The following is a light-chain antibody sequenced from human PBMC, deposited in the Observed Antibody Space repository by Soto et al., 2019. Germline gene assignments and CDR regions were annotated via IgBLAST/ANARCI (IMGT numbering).Light chain of an antibody. V-gene: IGLV1-47*01. CDR1: SSNIGSNY. CDR3: SSYTSSSTLL. CDR2: TNN. J-gene: IGLJ1*01. Sequence: QSVLTQPPSASGTPGQRITISCSGSSSNIGSNYVYWYRQLPGTAPKLLIYTNNQRPSGVSNRFSGSKSGNTASLTISGLQAEDEADYYCSSYTSSSTLLFGTGTKVTVL.